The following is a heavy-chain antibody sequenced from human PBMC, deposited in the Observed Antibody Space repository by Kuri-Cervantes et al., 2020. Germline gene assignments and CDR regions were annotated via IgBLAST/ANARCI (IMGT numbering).Heavy chain of an antibody. Sequence: ESLKISCAASGFTFSDYYMSWLRQDPGKGLEWIGEINHSGSTNYNPSLKSRVTISVDTSKNQFSLKLSSVTAADTAVYYCARVLPYCSSTSCYFRGPNWFDPWGQGTLVTVSS. CDR2: INHSGST. D-gene: IGHD2-2*01. J-gene: IGHJ5*02. CDR1: GFTFSDYY. CDR3: ARVLPYCSSTSCYFRGPNWFDP. V-gene: IGHV4-34*01.